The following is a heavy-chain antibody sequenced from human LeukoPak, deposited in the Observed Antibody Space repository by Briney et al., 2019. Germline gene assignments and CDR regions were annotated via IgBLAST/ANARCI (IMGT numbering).Heavy chain of an antibody. CDR3: ARGLTGDGRHFDY. Sequence: GESLKISCKGSGYSFTSYWIAWVRQLPGKGLEWMGIIYPGDSDTRYSPSFQGQVTISADKSLSTAYLQWSSLQASDTAMYYCARGLTGDGRHFDYWGQGTLVIVSS. CDR1: GYSFTSYW. J-gene: IGHJ4*02. D-gene: IGHD7-27*01. V-gene: IGHV5-51*01. CDR2: IYPGDSDT.